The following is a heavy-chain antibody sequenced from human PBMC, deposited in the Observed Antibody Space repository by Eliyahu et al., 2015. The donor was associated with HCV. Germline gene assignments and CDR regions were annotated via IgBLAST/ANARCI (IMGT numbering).Heavy chain of an antibody. D-gene: IGHD3-10*01. J-gene: IGHJ3*02. Sequence: EVQLVESGGGLVQPGRSLRLSCAASGFTFEXXAMHWVRXAPGXGLEXVSGISWNSGSIGYADSVKGRFTISRDNAKNSLYLQMNSLRAEDTALYYCAKDMYFGSGTYYMGVDAFDIWGQGTMVTVSS. V-gene: IGHV3-9*01. CDR2: ISWNSGSI. CDR3: AKDMYFGSGTYYMGVDAFDI. CDR1: GFTFEXXA.